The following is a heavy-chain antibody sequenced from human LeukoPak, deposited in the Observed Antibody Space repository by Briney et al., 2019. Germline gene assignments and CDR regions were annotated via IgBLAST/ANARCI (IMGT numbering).Heavy chain of an antibody. J-gene: IGHJ5*02. CDR3: ARDAGNSGYGCDL. V-gene: IGHV3-48*01. CDR2: IRSSSET. CDR1: GFIFSQYS. D-gene: IGHD5-12*01. Sequence: GGSLRHSCAASGFIFSQYSMNWVRQAPGKGREWVSHIRSSSETFYADSVKGRFTISRDNARNSLYLQMNNLRGEDTAIYYCARDAGNSGYGCDLWGQGTLVTVSS.